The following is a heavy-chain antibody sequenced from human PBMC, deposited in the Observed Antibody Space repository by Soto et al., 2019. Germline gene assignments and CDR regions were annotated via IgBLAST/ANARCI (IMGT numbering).Heavy chain of an antibody. CDR2: IYYSGST. CDR3: ARLASFGYLFPLYYFDY. J-gene: IGHJ4*02. CDR1: GGSISSSSYY. V-gene: IGHV4-39*01. D-gene: IGHD2-21*01. Sequence: SETLSLSCTVSGGSISSSSYYWGWIRQPPGKGLEWIGSIYYSGSTYYNPSLKSRVTISVDTSKNQFSLKLSSVTAADTAVYYCARLASFGYLFPLYYFDYWGQGTLVTVSS.